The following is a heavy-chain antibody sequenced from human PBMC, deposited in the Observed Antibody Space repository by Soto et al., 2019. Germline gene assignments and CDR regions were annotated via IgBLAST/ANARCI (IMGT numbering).Heavy chain of an antibody. CDR2: IWYDGSNK. Sequence: QVQLVESGGGVVQPGRSLRLSCAASGFTFSSYGMHWDRQAPGKGLEWVAVIWYDGSNKYYADSVKGRFTISRDNSKNTVYLQMNSLRAEDTAVYYGARGRLGVYYYDSGMDVWGQGTTVTVSS. CDR3: ARGRLGVYYYDSGMDV. V-gene: IGHV3-33*01. CDR1: GFTFSSYG. D-gene: IGHD3-16*01. J-gene: IGHJ6*02.